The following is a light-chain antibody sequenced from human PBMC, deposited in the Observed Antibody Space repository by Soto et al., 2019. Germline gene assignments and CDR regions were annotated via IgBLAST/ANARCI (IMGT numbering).Light chain of an antibody. Sequence: QSVLTQPPSVSAAPGQKVPISCSGGGSNIGNNYVSWYQQLPGTAPKLLIYDNNRRPSGIPDRFSGSKSGTSATLGITGLQTGDEADYYCGTWDNSLSAYVFGTGTKVTVL. CDR1: GSNIGNNY. CDR2: DNN. V-gene: IGLV1-51*01. CDR3: GTWDNSLSAYV. J-gene: IGLJ1*01.